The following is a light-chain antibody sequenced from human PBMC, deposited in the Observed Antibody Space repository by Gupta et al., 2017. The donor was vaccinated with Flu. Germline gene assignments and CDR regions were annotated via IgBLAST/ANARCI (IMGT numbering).Light chain of an antibody. V-gene: IGLV3-25*02. J-gene: IGLJ2*01. CDR3: QAADSSGVV. CDR2: KDR. Sequence: SFDLPQPPSVSVSPGHTARITCSGDALAKRYSYWYQQKADQDRVLVMKKDRGRAAVIPGRFSGSSSGTTVTLTIGGGQAEDEDDYYWQAADSSGVVFGGGTKLTVL. CDR1: ALAKRY.